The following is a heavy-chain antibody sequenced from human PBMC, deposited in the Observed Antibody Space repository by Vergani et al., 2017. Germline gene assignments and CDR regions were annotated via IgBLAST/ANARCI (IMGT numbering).Heavy chain of an antibody. CDR2: IYSSGST. J-gene: IGHJ6*03. V-gene: IGHV4-59*01. D-gene: IGHD3-9*01. CDR1: GGSISSYY. CDR3: ARARGAFDILTGYYHYYMDV. Sequence: QVQLQESGPGLVKPSEILSLTCTVSGGSISSYYWTWIRQPPGKGLEWIGYIYSSGSTKYNPSLKILVTISVDTSKNQFSLKLSSVTAADTAGYYCARARGAFDILTGYYHYYMDVWGKGTTVTVFS.